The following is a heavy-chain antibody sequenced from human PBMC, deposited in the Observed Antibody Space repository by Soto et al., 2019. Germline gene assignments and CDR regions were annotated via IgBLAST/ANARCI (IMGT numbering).Heavy chain of an antibody. CDR3: ARDSGGTTVAFGMDV. CDR1: GGTFSSYA. D-gene: IGHD4-17*01. V-gene: IGHV1-69*01. CDR2: IIPIVGTA. Sequence: QVQLVQSGAEVKKPGSSVKVSCKASGGTFSSYAISWVRQAPGQGLEWMGGIIPIVGTANYAQKFQGRVTITAYESTSPAYMELSSLRSEATAVYYCARDSGGTTVAFGMDVWGQGTTVTVSS. J-gene: IGHJ6*02.